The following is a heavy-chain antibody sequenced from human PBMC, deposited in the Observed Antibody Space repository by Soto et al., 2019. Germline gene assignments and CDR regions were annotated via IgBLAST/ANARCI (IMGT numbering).Heavy chain of an antibody. Sequence: PGGSLRLSCVASGFTFSAYAMNWVRQAPGKGLQWVSAISGSGGSTYYADSVKGRFTISRDNSKNTLYLQMNSLRAEDTAVYYCARDRYYYDSGNDYDGEGNYFDYWGQGTLVTVSS. CDR2: ISGSGGST. CDR3: ARDRYYYDSGNDYDGEGNYFDY. J-gene: IGHJ4*02. CDR1: GFTFSAYA. D-gene: IGHD3-10*01. V-gene: IGHV3-23*01.